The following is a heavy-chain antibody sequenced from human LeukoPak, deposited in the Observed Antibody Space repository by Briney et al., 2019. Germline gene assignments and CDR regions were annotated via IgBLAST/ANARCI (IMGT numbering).Heavy chain of an antibody. J-gene: IGHJ3*01. CDR1: GFTFSDYY. D-gene: IGHD3-22*01. CDR2: ISSSGSTI. CDR3: ARESPYYYDSSGPAL. V-gene: IGHV3-11*04. Sequence: GGSLRLSCAASGFTFSDYYMSWIRQAPGKGLELVSYISSSGSTIYYGDSVKGRFTISRDNAKNSLYLQMNSLRAEDTAVYYCARESPYYYDSSGPALWGQGTMVTVSS.